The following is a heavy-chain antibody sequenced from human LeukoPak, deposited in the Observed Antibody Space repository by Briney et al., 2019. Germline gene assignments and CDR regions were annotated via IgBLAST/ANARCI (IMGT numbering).Heavy chain of an antibody. J-gene: IGHJ6*02. CDR3: AKERPQTYYDFWSGRAYYYYGMDV. CDR2: ISYDGSNK. D-gene: IGHD3-3*01. V-gene: IGHV3-30*18. CDR1: GFTFSSYG. Sequence: GGSLRLSCAASGFTFSSYGMHWVRQAPGKGLEWVAVISYDGSNKYYADSVKGRFTISRDSSKNTLYLQVNSLRAEDTAVYYCAKERPQTYYDFWSGRAYYYYGMDVWGQGTTVTVSS.